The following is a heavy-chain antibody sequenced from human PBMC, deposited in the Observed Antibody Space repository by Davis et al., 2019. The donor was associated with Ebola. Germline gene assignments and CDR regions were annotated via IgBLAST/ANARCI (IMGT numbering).Heavy chain of an antibody. CDR1: GFTFSSYA. V-gene: IGHV3-30-3*01. CDR3: AREVSGSYYVDY. Sequence: PGGSLRLSCAASGFTFSSYAMHWVRQAPGKGLEWVAVISYDGSNKYYADSVKGRFTISIDNSKNTLYLQMNSLRAEDTAVYYCAREVSGSYYVDYWGQGTLVTVSS. D-gene: IGHD1-26*01. CDR2: ISYDGSNK. J-gene: IGHJ4*02.